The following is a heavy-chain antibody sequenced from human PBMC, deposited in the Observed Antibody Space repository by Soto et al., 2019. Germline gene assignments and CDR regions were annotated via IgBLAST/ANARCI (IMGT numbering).Heavy chain of an antibody. J-gene: IGHJ6*02. D-gene: IGHD6-6*01. CDR1: GGTFSSYA. CDR3: ARLPAPRSSSIYYYYGMDV. V-gene: IGHV1-69*01. CDR2: IIPIFGTA. Sequence: QVQLVQSGAEVKKPGSSVKVSCKASGGTFSSYAISWVRQAPGQGLEWMGGIIPIFGTANYAQKFQGRVTITADESTSTAYMELSSLRSEDTAVYHCARLPAPRSSSIYYYYGMDVWGQGTTVTVSS.